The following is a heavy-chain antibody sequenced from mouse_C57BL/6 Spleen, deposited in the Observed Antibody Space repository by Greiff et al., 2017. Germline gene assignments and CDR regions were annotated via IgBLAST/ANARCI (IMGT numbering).Heavy chain of an antibody. CDR3: ARLDYYGSSDSYYLDY. J-gene: IGHJ2*01. CDR2: IDPSDSYT. V-gene: IGHV1-69*01. Sequence: QVQLQQPGAELVMPGASVKLSCKASGYTFTSYWMHWVKQRPGQGLEWIGEIDPSDSYTNYNQKFKGKSTLTVDKSSSTAYMQLSSLTSEDSAVYYCARLDYYGSSDSYYLDYWGQGTTLTVSS. D-gene: IGHD1-1*01. CDR1: GYTFTSYW.